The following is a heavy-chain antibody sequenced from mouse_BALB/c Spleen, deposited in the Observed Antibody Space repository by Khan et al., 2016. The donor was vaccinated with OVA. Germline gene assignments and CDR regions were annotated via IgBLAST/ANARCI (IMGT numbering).Heavy chain of an antibody. CDR3: ARMRYGNYWYFDV. CDR1: GYSITSDYA. V-gene: IGHV3-2*02. Sequence: EVKLEESGPGLVKPSQSLSLTCTVTGYSITSDYAWNWIRQFPGNKLEWMGYISYSGSTSYNPSLKSRISITRDTSKNQFFLQLNSVTTEDTATYYCARMRYGNYWYFDVWGAGTTVTVSS. CDR2: ISYSGST. J-gene: IGHJ1*01. D-gene: IGHD2-10*02.